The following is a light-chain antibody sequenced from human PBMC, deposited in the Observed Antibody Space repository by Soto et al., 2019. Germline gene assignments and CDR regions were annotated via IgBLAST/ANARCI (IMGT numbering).Light chain of an antibody. CDR2: SNN. J-gene: IGLJ2*01. Sequence: QSVLTQPPSASGTPGQRVTISCSGSSSNIGCNTVNWYQQLPGTAPKLLIYSNNQRPSAVPGRFSGSKSGTSASLAISGLEYEDEDDYYCAAWDGSRRVVFGGGTKVTVL. CDR1: SSNIGCNT. V-gene: IGLV1-44*01. CDR3: AAWDGSRRVV.